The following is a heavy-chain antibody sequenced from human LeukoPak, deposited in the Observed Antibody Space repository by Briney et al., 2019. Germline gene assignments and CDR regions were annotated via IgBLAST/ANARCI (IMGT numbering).Heavy chain of an antibody. Sequence: SETLSLTCTVSNGSISSDTYYWSWIRQPPGKGLEWIGYIYYSGSTNYNPSLKSRVTISVDTSKNQFSLKLSSVTAADTAVYYCARSGVYGNWFDPWGQGTLVTVSS. CDR3: ARSGVYGNWFDP. V-gene: IGHV4-61*01. D-gene: IGHD3-10*01. CDR1: NGSISSDTYY. J-gene: IGHJ5*02. CDR2: IYYSGST.